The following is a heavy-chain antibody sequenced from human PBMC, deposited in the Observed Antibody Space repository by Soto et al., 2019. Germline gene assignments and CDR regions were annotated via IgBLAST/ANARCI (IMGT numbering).Heavy chain of an antibody. D-gene: IGHD3-10*01. V-gene: IGHV3-23*01. J-gene: IGHJ4*02. CDR3: ARTLWFGEILYQYDY. Sequence: GGSLRLSCIVSGFTFSDYAMNWVRQAPGKGLEWVSSISHSGGRKYYADSVRGRFTISRDNAKNTLYLQMDSLRAEDTAVFYCARTLWFGEILYQYDYWGKGTLVTVSS. CDR1: GFTFSDYA. CDR2: ISHSGGRK.